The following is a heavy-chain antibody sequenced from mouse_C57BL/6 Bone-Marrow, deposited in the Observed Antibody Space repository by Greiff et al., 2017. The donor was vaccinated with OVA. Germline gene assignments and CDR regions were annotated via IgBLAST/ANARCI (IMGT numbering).Heavy chain of an antibody. J-gene: IGHJ3*01. V-gene: IGHV6-3*01. D-gene: IGHD1-1*01. CDR3: TVGFTTVPRFAY. CDR1: GFTFSNYW. CDR2: IRLKSDNYAT. Sequence: EVKVEESGGGLVQPGGSMKLSCVASGFTFSNYWMNWVRQSPEKGLEWVAQIRLKSDNYATHYAESVKGRFTISRDDSKSSVYLQMNNIRAKDTGIYYCTVGFTTVPRFAYWGQGTLVTVSA.